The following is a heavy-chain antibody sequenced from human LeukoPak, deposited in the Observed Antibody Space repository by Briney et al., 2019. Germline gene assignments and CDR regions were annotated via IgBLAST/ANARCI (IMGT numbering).Heavy chain of an antibody. J-gene: IGHJ4*02. D-gene: IGHD2-2*01. CDR2: IYYNGNT. CDR3: ARRSHCTSATCQPH. CDR1: GDSIGSSNDY. V-gene: IGHV4-39*01. Sequence: SETLSLTCTVCGDSIGSSNDYWVWIRQPAGKWLDWVGSIYYNGNTYSNPSLKSRVTISVDTSRTQFSLKLSSVTAADTAVYYCARRSHCTSATCQPHWGQGTLVTVSS.